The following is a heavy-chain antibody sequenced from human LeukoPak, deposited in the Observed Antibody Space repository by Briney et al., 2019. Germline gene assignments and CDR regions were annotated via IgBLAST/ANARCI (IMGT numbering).Heavy chain of an antibody. V-gene: IGHV3-23*01. CDR1: GFIFSTYA. J-gene: IGHJ4*02. D-gene: IGHD2-21*02. Sequence: GGSLRLSCAASGFIFSTYAMGWVRQAPGRGLEWISSISSAGDKTYYGDSVKGRFTISRDKAKNTLYLQMNSLRAEDTAVYYCAKDHPSAYCGGDCYSDYWGQGTLVTVSS. CDR2: ISSAGDKT. CDR3: AKDHPSAYCGGDCYSDY.